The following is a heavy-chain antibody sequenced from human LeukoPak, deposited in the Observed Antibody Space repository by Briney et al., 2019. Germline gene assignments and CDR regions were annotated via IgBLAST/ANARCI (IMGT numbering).Heavy chain of an antibody. J-gene: IGHJ3*02. CDR3: ARGTTVVISDAFDI. CDR2: ISAYNGNT. Sequence: ASVKASCKASGYTFTSYGISWVRQAPGQGLEWMGWISAYNGNTNYAQKLQGRVTMTTDTSTSTAYMELRSLRSDDTAVYYCARGTTVVISDAFDIWGQGTMVTVSS. CDR1: GYTFTSYG. D-gene: IGHD4-23*01. V-gene: IGHV1-18*01.